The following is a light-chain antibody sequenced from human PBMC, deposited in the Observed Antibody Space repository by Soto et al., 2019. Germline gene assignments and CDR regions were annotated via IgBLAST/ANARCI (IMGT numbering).Light chain of an antibody. V-gene: IGKV1-13*02. J-gene: IGKJ4*01. CDR3: QQFNSYQLT. Sequence: AIQLTQSPSSLSASVGDRVTITCRASQGISSALAWYQQKPGKAPKLLIYDALSLESGGPSRFSGSGSGTDFTLTISTLQSEDFATYYCQQFNSYQLTFGGGTKVELK. CDR2: DAL. CDR1: QGISSA.